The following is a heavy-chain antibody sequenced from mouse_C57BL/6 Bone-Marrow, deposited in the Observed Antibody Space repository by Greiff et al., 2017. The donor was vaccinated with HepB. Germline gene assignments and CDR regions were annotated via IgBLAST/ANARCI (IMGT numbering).Heavy chain of an antibody. V-gene: IGHV1-78*01. D-gene: IGHD1-1*01. CDR3: ARRVYYYGSRTG. CDR2: IYPRDGST. CDR1: GYTFTDHT. Sequence: VKVVESDAELVKPGASVKISCKVSGYTFTDHTIHWMKQRPEQGLEWIGYIYPRDGSTKYNEKFKGKATLTADKSSSTAYMQLNSLTSEDSAVYFCARRVYYYGSRTGWGQGTTLTVSS. J-gene: IGHJ2*01.